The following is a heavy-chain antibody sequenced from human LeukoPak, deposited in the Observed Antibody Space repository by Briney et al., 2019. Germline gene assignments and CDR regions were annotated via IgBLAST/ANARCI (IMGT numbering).Heavy chain of an antibody. D-gene: IGHD3-22*01. CDR2: IYYSGST. Sequence: PGGSLRLSCTASGFTFGDYAMSWFRQAPGKGLEWIGYIYYSGSTNYNPSLKSRVTISVDTSKNQFSLKLSSVTAADTAVYYCASGYYDSSGYLVSVQHWGQGTLVTVSS. V-gene: IGHV4-59*01. CDR1: GFTFGDYA. J-gene: IGHJ1*01. CDR3: ASGYYDSSGYLVSVQH.